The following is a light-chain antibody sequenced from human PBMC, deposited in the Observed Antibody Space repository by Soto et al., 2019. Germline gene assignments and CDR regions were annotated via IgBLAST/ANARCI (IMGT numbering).Light chain of an antibody. J-gene: IGLJ3*02. V-gene: IGLV3-25*03. Sequence: ELTQPPSVSVSPGQTARITCSGDALPKQYAYWYQQKPGQAPVLVIYKDSERPSGIPERFSGSSSGTTVTLTISGVQAEDEADYYCQSADSSGTWVFGGGTKLTVL. CDR2: KDS. CDR3: QSADSSGTWV. CDR1: ALPKQY.